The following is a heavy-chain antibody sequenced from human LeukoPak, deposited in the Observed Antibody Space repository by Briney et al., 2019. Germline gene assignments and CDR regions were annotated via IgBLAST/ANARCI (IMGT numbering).Heavy chain of an antibody. Sequence: GGSLRLSCSASGFTFSSYAMDWVRQAPGKGMEYVSTISSNGGSTYYADSVKGRFTISRDDSKNTLYLRMSSLRAEDTAVYYCVKEGDYGYYFDYWGQGTLVTVSS. J-gene: IGHJ4*02. CDR2: ISSNGGST. CDR1: GFTFSSYA. V-gene: IGHV3-64D*06. D-gene: IGHD3-16*01. CDR3: VKEGDYGYYFDY.